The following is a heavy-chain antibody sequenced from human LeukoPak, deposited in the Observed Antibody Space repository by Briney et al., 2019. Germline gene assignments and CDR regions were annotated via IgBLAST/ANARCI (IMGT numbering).Heavy chain of an antibody. CDR2: IYTSGST. J-gene: IGHJ5*02. CDR3: ARDNGSGWYSVPNWFDP. D-gene: IGHD6-19*01. CDR1: GGSISSGSYY. Sequence: PSETLSLTCTVSGGSISSGSYYWSWIRQPAGKGLEWIGRIYTSGSTNYNPSLKSRVTISVDTSKTQFSLKLSSVTAADTAVYYCARDNGSGWYSVPNWFDPWGQGTLATVSS. V-gene: IGHV4-61*02.